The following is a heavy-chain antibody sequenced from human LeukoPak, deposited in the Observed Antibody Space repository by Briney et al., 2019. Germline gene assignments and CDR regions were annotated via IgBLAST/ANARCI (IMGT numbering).Heavy chain of an antibody. Sequence: VASVKVSCKASGYTFTGYYMHWVRQAPGQGLEWMGWINPNSGGANYAQKFQGRVTMTRDTSISTAYMELSRLRSDDTAVYYCAREVYWLQLYYYYYMDVWGKGTTVTISS. J-gene: IGHJ6*03. CDR2: INPNSGGA. D-gene: IGHD3-9*01. V-gene: IGHV1-2*02. CDR1: GYTFTGYY. CDR3: AREVYWLQLYYYYYMDV.